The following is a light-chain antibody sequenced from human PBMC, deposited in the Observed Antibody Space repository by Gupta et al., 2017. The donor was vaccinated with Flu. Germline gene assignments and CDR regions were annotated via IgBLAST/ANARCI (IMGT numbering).Light chain of an antibody. Sequence: DDVMTQSPLSLPVTLGQSASISCRSSQSLVFSEGDTYVSWLHQRPGQPPRRLIYKSSNRDSGVPDRLSGSGSDTDFTLRISSGEAEDVGVYYCKQRKRWPWTFGQGTKVEIK. CDR3: KQRKRWPWT. CDR1: QSLVFSEGDTY. V-gene: IGKV2-30*01. CDR2: KSS. J-gene: IGKJ1*01.